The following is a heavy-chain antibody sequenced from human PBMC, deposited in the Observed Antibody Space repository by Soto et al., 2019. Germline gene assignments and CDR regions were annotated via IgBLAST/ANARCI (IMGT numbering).Heavy chain of an antibody. Sequence: QVQLVQSGAEVKKPGSSVKVSCKASGGTFSSYAISWVRQAPGQGLEWMGGIIPIFGTANYAQKFQGRVTITADKTTSTAYMELSSLRSENKAVYYCARGPGDYSRRDYGMDVWGQGTTVTVSS. CDR1: GGTFSSYA. V-gene: IGHV1-69*06. CDR2: IIPIFGTA. D-gene: IGHD4-17*01. CDR3: ARGPGDYSRRDYGMDV. J-gene: IGHJ6*02.